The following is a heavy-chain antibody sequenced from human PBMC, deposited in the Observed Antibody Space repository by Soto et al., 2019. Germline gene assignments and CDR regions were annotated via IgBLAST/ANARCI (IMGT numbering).Heavy chain of an antibody. Sequence: PSETLSLTCAVSSDSFSSDYWAWIRQPPGKGLEWVGHLYYSGATKYNPSLNSRATASMDTSKKHFSLTLTSVTAADTAVYYCARLMEYYDVVSGHRQFHFDYWGQGTLVTVSS. CDR1: SDSFSSDY. D-gene: IGHD3-16*01. J-gene: IGHJ4*02. CDR3: ARLMEYYDVVSGHRQFHFDY. V-gene: IGHV4-59*01. CDR2: LYYSGAT.